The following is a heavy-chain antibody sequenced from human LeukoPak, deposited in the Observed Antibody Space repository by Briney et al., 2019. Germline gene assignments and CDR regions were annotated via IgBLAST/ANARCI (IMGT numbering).Heavy chain of an antibody. CDR1: GGSISNNNYY. Sequence: PSETLSLTCTVSGGSISNNNYYWGWIRQPPGKGLEWIGSIYYSGSNYYSPSLKSRVTISVDTSKNQFSLKLSSVTAADTAVYYCTRHTYYYGSGSVDYWGQGTLVTVSS. D-gene: IGHD3-10*01. V-gene: IGHV4-39*01. J-gene: IGHJ4*02. CDR2: IYYSGSN. CDR3: TRHTYYYGSGSVDY.